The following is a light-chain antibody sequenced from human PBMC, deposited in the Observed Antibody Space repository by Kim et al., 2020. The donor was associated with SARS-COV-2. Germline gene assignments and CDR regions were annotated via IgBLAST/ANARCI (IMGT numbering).Light chain of an antibody. J-gene: IGLJ1*01. Sequence: GQRVTIFCSGSSSNSVTNSVNWYQHLPGTAPKLLIYRNSQRPSGVPDRFSGSKSDSSASLAISGLQSEDEADYYCAAWDDSLNGYVFATGTKVTVL. CDR2: RNS. V-gene: IGLV1-44*01. CDR3: AAWDDSLNGYV. CDR1: SSNSVTNS.